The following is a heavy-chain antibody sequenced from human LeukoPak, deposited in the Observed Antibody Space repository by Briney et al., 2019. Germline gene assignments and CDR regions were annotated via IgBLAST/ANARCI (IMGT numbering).Heavy chain of an antibody. CDR2: MNPNSGNT. V-gene: IGHV1-8*01. CDR3: ARESGFYGSGSRY. D-gene: IGHD3-10*01. CDR1: GYTFTSYD. Sequence: GASVKVSCKASGYTFTSYDINWVRQATGQGLEWMGWMNPNSGNTGYAQKFQGRVTMTRNPSISTAYMELSSLKSEDTAVYYCARESGFYGSGSRYWGQGTLVIVSS. J-gene: IGHJ4*02.